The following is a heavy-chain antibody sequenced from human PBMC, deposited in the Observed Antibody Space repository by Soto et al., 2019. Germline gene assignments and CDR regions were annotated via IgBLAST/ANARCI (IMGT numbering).Heavy chain of an antibody. J-gene: IGHJ6*02. Sequence: EPQNSSGEASGYRFNNYRIRWVRQLPRKGLEWMGIIHPGDSDTKYSPSFQGQVTISVDKSITTAYLQWSSLKASDTAMYYCARTPGPEVAASLEYYYVSGMDVWGQGTTVTVSS. CDR3: ARTPGPEVAASLEYYYVSGMDV. D-gene: IGHD2-15*01. CDR1: GYRFNNYR. CDR2: IHPGDSDT. V-gene: IGHV5-51*01.